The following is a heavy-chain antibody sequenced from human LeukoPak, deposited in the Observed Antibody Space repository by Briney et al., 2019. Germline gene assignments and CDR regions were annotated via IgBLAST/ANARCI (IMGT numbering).Heavy chain of an antibody. CDR2: ISSSSYI. J-gene: IGHJ6*03. CDR3: ARDPIAAAAPYYMDV. D-gene: IGHD6-13*01. CDR1: GFTFSSYS. V-gene: IGHV3-21*01. Sequence: GGSLRLSCAASGFTFSSYSMNWVRQAPGKGLEWVSSISSSSYIYYADSVKGRFTISRDNAKNLLYLQMNTLRAEDTAVYYCARDPIAAAAPYYMDVWGKGTTVTVSS.